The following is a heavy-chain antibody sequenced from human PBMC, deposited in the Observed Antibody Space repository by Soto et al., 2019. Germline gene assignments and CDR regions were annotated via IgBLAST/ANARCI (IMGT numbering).Heavy chain of an antibody. CDR3: ARSGDIVVVVAASNNWFDP. J-gene: IGHJ5*02. D-gene: IGHD2-15*01. CDR2: ISSSSSYI. Sequence: GGSLRLSCAASGFTFSSYSMNWVRQAPGKGLEWVSSISSSSSYIYYADSVKGRFTISRDNAKNSLYLQMNSLRAEDTAVYYCARSGDIVVVVAASNNWFDPWGQGTLVTAPQ. CDR1: GFTFSSYS. V-gene: IGHV3-21*01.